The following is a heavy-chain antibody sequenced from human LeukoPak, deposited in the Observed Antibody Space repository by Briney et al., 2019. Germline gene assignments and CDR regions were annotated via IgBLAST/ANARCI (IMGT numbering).Heavy chain of an antibody. Sequence: PGGSLRLSCAASGFTVSSNYMSWVRQAPGKGLEWVSIIFSGGRTFYGDSVKGRFTIPRDSSKNTLYLQMNSLGVEDSAVYYCAGEQPLFAFDIWGQGTMVTVSS. V-gene: IGHV3-53*01. CDR2: IFSGGRT. CDR1: GFTVSSNY. J-gene: IGHJ3*02. D-gene: IGHD5-18*01. CDR3: AGEQPLFAFDI.